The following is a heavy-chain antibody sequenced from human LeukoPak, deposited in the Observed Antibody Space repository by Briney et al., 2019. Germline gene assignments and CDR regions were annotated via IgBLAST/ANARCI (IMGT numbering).Heavy chain of an antibody. CDR2: IYSTGST. J-gene: IGHJ4*02. CDR1: GCSISSYY. D-gene: IGHD6-13*01. Sequence: SEALSLTCTASGCSISSYYWSWIRQPAGKGLEWIGRIYSTGSTNYNPSLKSRLTMSVDTSKNQFSLRLRSVTAADTAVYYCARQIASAGTAGFDLWGQGALVTVSS. CDR3: ARQIASAGTAGFDL. V-gene: IGHV4-4*07.